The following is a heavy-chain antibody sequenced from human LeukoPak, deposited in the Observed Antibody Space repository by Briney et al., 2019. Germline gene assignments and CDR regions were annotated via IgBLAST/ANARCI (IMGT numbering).Heavy chain of an antibody. CDR3: ARDRWPRGETTTIGPFDP. V-gene: IGHV3-21*01. CDR1: GPSITTYM. Sequence: SGGSLRLSCAASGPSITTYMMNWVRQAPGKGLEWVSSISDRSGHIYYADSVKGRFTISRDNAKNSLSLQMSSLRVEDTAVYYCARDRWPRGETTTIGPFDPWGQGTLVTVSS. D-gene: IGHD1-14*01. CDR2: ISDRSGHI. J-gene: IGHJ5*02.